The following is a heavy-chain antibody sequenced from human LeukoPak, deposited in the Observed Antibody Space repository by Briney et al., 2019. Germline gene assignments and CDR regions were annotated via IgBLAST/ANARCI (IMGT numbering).Heavy chain of an antibody. Sequence: SETLSLTCTVSGGSISSYYWSWIRRPARKGLEWIGRIYTSGSTNYNPSLKSRVTMSVDTSKNQFSLKPSSVTAADTAVYYCARDSSTYYYMDVWGKGTTVTVSS. J-gene: IGHJ6*03. CDR1: GGSISSYY. CDR2: IYTSGST. CDR3: ARDSSTYYYMDV. V-gene: IGHV4-4*07.